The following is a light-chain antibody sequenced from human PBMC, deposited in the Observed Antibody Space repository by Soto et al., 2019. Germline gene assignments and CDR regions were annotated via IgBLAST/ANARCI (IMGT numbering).Light chain of an antibody. J-gene: IGLJ3*02. CDR2: EVN. Sequence: QSALTQPASVSGSPGQSITISCTGTSSDVGGYNLVSWYQQHPGKAPKLLIYEVNKRPSGASHRFSGSRSGSTASLTISGLHAEDEAYYHCCSSAGGATVVFGGGTKLTVL. CDR3: CSSAGGATVV. CDR1: SSDVGGYNL. V-gene: IGLV2-23*02.